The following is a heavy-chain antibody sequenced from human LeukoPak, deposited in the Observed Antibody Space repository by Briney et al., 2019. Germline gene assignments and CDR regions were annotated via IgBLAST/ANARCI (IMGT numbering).Heavy chain of an antibody. D-gene: IGHD4-17*01. CDR3: AGDYGDYYFDY. CDR1: GGSISSGVYC. V-gene: IGHV4-31*03. Sequence: SETLSLTCTVSGGSISSGVYCWSWIRQRPGEGLQWIGYICSSGSAYYNLSLKSRVTMSIDTSNNQFSLKLNSVTAADTAVYFCAGDYGDYYFDYWGQGTLVTVSS. J-gene: IGHJ4*02. CDR2: ICSSGSA.